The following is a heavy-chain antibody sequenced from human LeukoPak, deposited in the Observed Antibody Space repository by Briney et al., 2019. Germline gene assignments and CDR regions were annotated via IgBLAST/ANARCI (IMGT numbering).Heavy chain of an antibody. CDR2: IYYSGST. CDR3: ARDGDAYGSGRWGAFDI. V-gene: IGHV4-59*01. CDR1: GGSISSYY. Sequence: SETLSLTCTVSGGSISSYYWSWIRQPPGKGLEWIGYIYYSGSTNYNPSLKSRVTISVDTSKNQFSLKLSSVTAADTAVYYCARDGDAYGSGRWGAFDIWGQGTMVTVSS. D-gene: IGHD3-10*01. J-gene: IGHJ3*02.